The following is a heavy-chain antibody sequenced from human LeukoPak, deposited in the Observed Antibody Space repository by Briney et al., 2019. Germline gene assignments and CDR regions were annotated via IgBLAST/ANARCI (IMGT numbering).Heavy chain of an antibody. CDR2: IRSSGETT. CDR1: GFTFKTYA. V-gene: IGHV3-23*01. D-gene: IGHD3-10*01. J-gene: IGHJ4*02. Sequence: GGSLRLSCAASGFTFKTYAMSWVRQAPGKGLEWVSSIRSSGETTYYADSVKGRFTISRDNSRNTLYLQMDSLRAEGTAVYYCAKEVRESAWFYFDYWGQGTLATVSS. CDR3: AKEVRESAWFYFDY.